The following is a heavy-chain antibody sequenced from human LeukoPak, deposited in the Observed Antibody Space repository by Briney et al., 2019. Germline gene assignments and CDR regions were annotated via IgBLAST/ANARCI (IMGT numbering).Heavy chain of an antibody. J-gene: IGHJ3*02. CDR1: GGSISSGGYS. V-gene: IGHV4-30-2*01. CDR2: IYHSGST. Sequence: SETLSLTCAVSGGSISSGGYSWSWVRQPPGEGLEWVGYIYHSGSTYYNPSLQSRVTISLDRSKNQFSLKLSSMTAADTAVYYCASGNTGYDRDSFDIWGQGTMVAVSS. D-gene: IGHD5-12*01. CDR3: ASGNTGYDRDSFDI.